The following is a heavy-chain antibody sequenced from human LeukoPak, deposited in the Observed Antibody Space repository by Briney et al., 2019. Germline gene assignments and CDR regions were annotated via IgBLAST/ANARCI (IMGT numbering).Heavy chain of an antibody. J-gene: IGHJ3*02. Sequence: SGTLSLTCTFCGGSLSSYYWSWIRQPPGKGLEGVGYIYYSGSNNYNPSLKSQGTISLDKSKNQFSLKLSYVTAANTAAYVWARDWGSTSWSIAARNDAFDMGGQEPMVSLSS. CDR3: ARDWGSTSWSIAARNDAFDM. CDR2: IYYSGSN. D-gene: IGHD6-6*01. CDR1: GGSLSSYY. V-gene: IGHV4-59*01.